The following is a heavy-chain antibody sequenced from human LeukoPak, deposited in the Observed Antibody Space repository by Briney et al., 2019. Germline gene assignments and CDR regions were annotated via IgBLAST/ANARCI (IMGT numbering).Heavy chain of an antibody. J-gene: IGHJ4*02. Sequence: KPSETLSLTCTVSGGSISSSSYYWGWIRQPPGKGLEWIGSIYYSGSAYYNPSLKSRVTISVDTSKNQFSLKLSSVTAADTAVYYCAGHGDWSVGYWGLGTLVTVSS. V-gene: IGHV4-39*01. CDR1: GGSISSSSYY. CDR3: AGHGDWSVGY. CDR2: IYYSGSA. D-gene: IGHD2-21*02.